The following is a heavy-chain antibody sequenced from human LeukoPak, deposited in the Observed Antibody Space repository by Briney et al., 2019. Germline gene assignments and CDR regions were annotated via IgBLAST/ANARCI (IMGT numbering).Heavy chain of an antibody. CDR1: GYSFTSYW. CDR2: IDPGDSDT. J-gene: IGHJ6*02. V-gene: IGHV5-51*01. Sequence: GESLKISCKGSGYSFTSYWIGWVRQMPGKGLEWMGIIDPGDSDTKYSPPFQGQVTFSADRSISTAYLQWSSLRASDIAMYYCARFSHNSGMDVWGQGTTVTVSS. CDR3: ARFSHNSGMDV.